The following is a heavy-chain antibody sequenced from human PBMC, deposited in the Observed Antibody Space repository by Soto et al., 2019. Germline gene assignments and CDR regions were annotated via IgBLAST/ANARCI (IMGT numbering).Heavy chain of an antibody. V-gene: IGHV3-33*01. CDR3: ARDAGYYKGILFDY. CDR1: GFTFSSYG. J-gene: IGHJ4*02. D-gene: IGHD3-22*01. Sequence: QVQLVESGGGVVQPGRSLRLSCAASGFTFSSYGMHWVRQAPGKGLEWVAVIWYDGSNKYYADSVKGRFTISRDNSKNTLYLQMNSLRAEETAVYYCARDAGYYKGILFDYWGQGTLVTVSS. CDR2: IWYDGSNK.